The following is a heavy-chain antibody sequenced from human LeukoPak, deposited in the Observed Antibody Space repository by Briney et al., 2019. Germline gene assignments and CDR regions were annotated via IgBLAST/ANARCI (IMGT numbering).Heavy chain of an antibody. D-gene: IGHD5-24*01. J-gene: IGHJ4*02. CDR2: IYSGTKT. Sequence: PGGSLRLSCAASGFTVSGNYMSWVRQSPQKWLEWVSLIYSGTKTYYADSVQGRFTISRDNSKDTLYLQMNSLRAEDTAVYYCARGDGSFDYWGQGILLTVSS. CDR1: GFTVSGNY. V-gene: IGHV3-53*01. CDR3: ARGDGSFDY.